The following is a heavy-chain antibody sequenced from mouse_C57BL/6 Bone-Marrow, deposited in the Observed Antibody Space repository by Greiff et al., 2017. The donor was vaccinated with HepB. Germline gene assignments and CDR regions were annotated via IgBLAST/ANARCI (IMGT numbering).Heavy chain of an antibody. CDR2: IEPENGDT. D-gene: IGHD1-1*01. V-gene: IGHV14-4*01. CDR1: GFNIKDDY. Sequence: VQLQQSGAELVRPGASVKLSCTASGFNIKDDYMHWVKQRPEQGLEWIGWIEPENGDTEYASKFQGKATITADTSSNTAYLQLSSLTSEDTAVYYCTTDYGSSFYFDYWGQGTTLTVSS. CDR3: TTDYGSSFYFDY. J-gene: IGHJ2*01.